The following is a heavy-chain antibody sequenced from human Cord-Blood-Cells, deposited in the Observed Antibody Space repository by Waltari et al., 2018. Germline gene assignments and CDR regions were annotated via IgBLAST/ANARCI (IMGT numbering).Heavy chain of an antibody. Sequence: QVQLQESGPGLVKPSETLSLTCTVSGGSISSYYWSWIRQPAGKGLEWIGRIYTSGGTNYTPSLKSRVTMSVDTSKNQCSLKLSSVTAADTAVYYCAGDFWSGYYYYYYMDVWGKGTTVTVSS. V-gene: IGHV4-4*07. D-gene: IGHD3-3*01. CDR1: GGSISSYY. CDR3: AGDFWSGYYYYYYMDV. CDR2: IYTSGGT. J-gene: IGHJ6*03.